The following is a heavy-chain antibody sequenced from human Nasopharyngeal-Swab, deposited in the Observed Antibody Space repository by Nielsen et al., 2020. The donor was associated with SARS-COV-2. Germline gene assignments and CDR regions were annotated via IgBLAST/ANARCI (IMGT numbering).Heavy chain of an antibody. CDR3: AKDERYYGSGAHISGFDY. Sequence: SLKISCAASGFNFHAYAIHWVRQAPGKGLEWVSGISWTSGYIGYADSVKGRFTISRDNGKNSLYLQMNSLRAEDTAFYYCAKDERYYGSGAHISGFDYWGLVTLVTVSS. J-gene: IGHJ4*02. CDR1: GFNFHAYA. V-gene: IGHV3-9*01. D-gene: IGHD3-10*01. CDR2: ISWTSGYI.